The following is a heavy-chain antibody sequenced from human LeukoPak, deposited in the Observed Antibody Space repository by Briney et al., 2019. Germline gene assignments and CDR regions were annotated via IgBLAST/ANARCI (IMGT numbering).Heavy chain of an antibody. CDR1: GYTFTSYG. V-gene: IGHV1-18*01. CDR2: ISAYNGNT. D-gene: IGHD3-22*01. J-gene: IGHJ3*02. Sequence: ASVKVSCKASGYTFTSYGISWVRQAPGQGLEWMGWISAYNGNTNYAQKLQGRVTMTTDTSTSTAYMELRSLRSDDTAVYYCARGYDSSGYCQAEDAFDIWGQGTMVTVSS. CDR3: ARGYDSSGYCQAEDAFDI.